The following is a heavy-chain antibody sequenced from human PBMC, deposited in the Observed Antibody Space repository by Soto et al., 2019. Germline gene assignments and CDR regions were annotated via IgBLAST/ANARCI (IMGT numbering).Heavy chain of an antibody. J-gene: IGHJ3*02. V-gene: IGHV3-53*01. CDR1: GFTVSSNY. CDR3: ARGLYDILTGYSGAFDI. Sequence: GGSLRLSCAASGFTVSSNYMSWVRQAPGKGLEWVSVIYSGGSTYYADSVKGRSTISRDNSKNTLYLQMNSLRAEDTAVYYCARGLYDILTGYSGAFDIWGQGTMVTVSS. CDR2: IYSGGST. D-gene: IGHD3-9*01.